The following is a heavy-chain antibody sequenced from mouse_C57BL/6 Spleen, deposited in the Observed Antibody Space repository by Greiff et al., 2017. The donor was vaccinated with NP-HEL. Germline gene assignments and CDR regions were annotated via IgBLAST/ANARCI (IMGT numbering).Heavy chain of an antibody. Sequence: QVQLQQSGAELARPGASVKLSCKASGYTFTSYGISWVKQRTGQGLEWIGEIYPRSGNTYYNEKFKGKATLTADKSSSTAYMELRSLTSEDSAVYFCASGDYDGRAYYAMDYWGQGTSVTVSS. J-gene: IGHJ4*01. CDR3: ASGDYDGRAYYAMDY. V-gene: IGHV1-81*01. CDR1: GYTFTSYG. CDR2: IYPRSGNT. D-gene: IGHD2-4*01.